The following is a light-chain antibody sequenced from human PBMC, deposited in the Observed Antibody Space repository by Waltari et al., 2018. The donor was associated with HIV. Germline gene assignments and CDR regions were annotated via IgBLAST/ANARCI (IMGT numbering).Light chain of an antibody. CDR2: RND. CDR1: SSNHGSTY. J-gene: IGLJ3*02. V-gene: IGLV1-47*01. CDR3: AAWDDSLSAWV. Sequence: QSVLTQPPSASGTPGQRVSISCSGSSSNHGSTYVYWYQQLPGTAPKLLMYRNDERPSGVPDRFSGSKSGTSASLAISGLRSEDEADYYCAAWDDSLSAWVFGGGTKLTVL.